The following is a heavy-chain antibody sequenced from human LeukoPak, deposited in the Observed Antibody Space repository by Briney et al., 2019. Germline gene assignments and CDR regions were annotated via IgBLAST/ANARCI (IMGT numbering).Heavy chain of an antibody. Sequence: GASVKVSCKASGYTFTSYGISWVRQAPGQGLEWMGWISAYNGNTNYAQKLQGRVTMTTDTSTSTAYMELRSLRSDDTAVYYCARRGLGYCSSTSCHRPPFDYWGQGTLVTVSS. CDR3: ARRGLGYCSSTSCHRPPFDY. D-gene: IGHD2-2*01. CDR2: ISAYNGNT. V-gene: IGHV1-18*01. J-gene: IGHJ4*02. CDR1: GYTFTSYG.